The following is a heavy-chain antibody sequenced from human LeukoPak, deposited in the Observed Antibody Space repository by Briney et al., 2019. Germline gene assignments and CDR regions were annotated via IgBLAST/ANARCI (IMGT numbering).Heavy chain of an antibody. V-gene: IGHV3-48*04. CDR1: GFTFSSYG. CDR2: ISSSGDTI. J-gene: IGHJ4*02. Sequence: PGGSLRLSCAASGFTFSSYGMHWVRQAPGKGLEWVSYISSSGDTIYYADSVKGRFTISRDNTKNSLYLQMNSLRAEDTAVYYCATNDGYNYYFDYWGQGTLVTVSS. CDR3: ATNDGYNYYFDY. D-gene: IGHD5-24*01.